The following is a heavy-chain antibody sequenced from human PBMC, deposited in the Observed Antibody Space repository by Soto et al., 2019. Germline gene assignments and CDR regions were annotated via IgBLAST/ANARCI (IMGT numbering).Heavy chain of an antibody. D-gene: IGHD6-19*01. CDR3: ARKAVAGGWLY. Sequence: EVQLLESGGGLVQPGGSLRLSCAAPGFTFSSYAMSWVRQAPGKGLEWVSSINANSYDTFYADSMKGRFTISRDNSNSTLCLQMNSLRVEDTAVYYCARKAVAGGWLYWGQGILVTVSS. J-gene: IGHJ4*02. CDR1: GFTFSSYA. CDR2: INANSYDT. V-gene: IGHV3-23*01.